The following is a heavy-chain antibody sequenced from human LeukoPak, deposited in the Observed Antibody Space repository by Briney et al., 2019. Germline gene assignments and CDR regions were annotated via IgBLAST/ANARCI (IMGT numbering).Heavy chain of an antibody. CDR2: TYDSGIA. Sequence: SETLSLTCAVYGGSFIDYYWSWIRQPPGKGLEWVGYTYDSGIAFYNPSLKSRVTMSVDTSKNHFFLNLRSVTAADTAVYYCARRGGDMPARGFMDVWGKGTTVTVSS. CDR1: GGSFIDYY. D-gene: IGHD3-16*01. V-gene: IGHV4-34*10. CDR3: ARRGGDMPARGFMDV. J-gene: IGHJ6*03.